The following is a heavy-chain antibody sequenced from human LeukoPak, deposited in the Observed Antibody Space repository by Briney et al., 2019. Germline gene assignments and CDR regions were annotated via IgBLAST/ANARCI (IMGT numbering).Heavy chain of an antibody. CDR2: IYSRGST. CDR3: ARGNRDYDYVWGSYRYWSFDY. D-gene: IGHD3-16*02. V-gene: IGHV4-39*07. Sequence: PSETLSLTCIVSGGSISSSNYYWGWIRQSPGKGLEWIGSIYSRGSTYYNPSLKSRVIVSSDMSKNQFSLMLNSVTAADTAVYYCARGNRDYDYVWGSYRYWSFDYWGQGTLVTVSS. J-gene: IGHJ4*02. CDR1: GGSISSSNYY.